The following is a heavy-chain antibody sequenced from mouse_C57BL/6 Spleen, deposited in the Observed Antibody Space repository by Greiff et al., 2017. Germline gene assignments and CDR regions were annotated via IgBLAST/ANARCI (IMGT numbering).Heavy chain of an antibody. D-gene: IGHD1-1*01. V-gene: IGHV1-50*01. CDR3: ARDLRYGSSYFDY. J-gene: IGHJ2*01. CDR1: GYTFTSYW. CDR2: IDPSDSYT. Sequence: QVQLQQPGAELVKPGASVTLSCKASGYTFTSYWMQWVKQRPGQGLEWIGEIDPSDSYTNYNQKVKGKATVTVDTSSSTAYMQLSSLTSEDSAVYYWARDLRYGSSYFDYWGQGTTLTVSS.